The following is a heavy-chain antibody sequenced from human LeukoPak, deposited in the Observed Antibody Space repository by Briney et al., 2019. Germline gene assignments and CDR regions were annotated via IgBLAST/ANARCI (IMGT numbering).Heavy chain of an antibody. CDR3: ARDRVRVTTVFTWEVYYYGMDV. D-gene: IGHD4-17*01. V-gene: IGHV3-11*05. J-gene: IGHJ6*02. Sequence: PGGSLRLFCAASGFTFSDYYMSWIRQAPGKGLEWVSYISSSSSYTNYADSVKGRFTISRDNAKNSLYLQMNSLRAEDTAVYYCARDRVRVTTVFTWEVYYYGMDVWGQGTTVTVSS. CDR1: GFTFSDYY. CDR2: ISSSSSYT.